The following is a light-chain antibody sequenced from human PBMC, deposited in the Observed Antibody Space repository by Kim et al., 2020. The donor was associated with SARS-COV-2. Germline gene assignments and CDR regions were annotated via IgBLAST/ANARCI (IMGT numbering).Light chain of an antibody. V-gene: IGLV10-54*04. CDR1: NNNVGNQG. CDR3: SAWDSSLNVWV. Sequence: QAGLTQPPSVSKGLGQTATLTCTGNNNNVGNQGAAWLQQHQGHPPKLLSYRNNKRPSGISERFSASRSGDTASLTITGLQPEDETDYYCSAWDSSLNVWVFGGGTKLTVL. CDR2: RNN. J-gene: IGLJ3*02.